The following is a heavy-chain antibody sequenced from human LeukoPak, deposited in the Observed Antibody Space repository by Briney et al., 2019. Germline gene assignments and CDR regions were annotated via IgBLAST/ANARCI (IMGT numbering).Heavy chain of an antibody. CDR2: INPNSGGT. V-gene: IGHV1-2*02. CDR1: GYTFTGYY. Sequence: ASVTVSCKASGYTFTGYYMHWVRQAPGQGLEWMGWINPNSGGTNYAQKFQGRVTMTRDTSISTAYMELSRLRSDDTAVYYCAREEGFESCSDYWGQGTLVTVSS. CDR3: AREEGFESCSDY. J-gene: IGHJ4*02. D-gene: IGHD3-10*01.